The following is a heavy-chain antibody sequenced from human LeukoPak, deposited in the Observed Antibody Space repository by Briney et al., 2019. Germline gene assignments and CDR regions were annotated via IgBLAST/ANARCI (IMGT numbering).Heavy chain of an antibody. CDR2: IWYDGSNK. Sequence: GRSLRLSCAASGFTFSSYGMHWVRQAPGKGLEWVAVIWYDGSNKYYADSVKGRFTISRDNSKNTLYLQMNSLRAEDTAVYYCARESRSITMIVVVNDAFDIWGQGTMVTASS. J-gene: IGHJ3*02. CDR1: GFTFSSYG. V-gene: IGHV3-33*01. CDR3: ARESRSITMIVVVNDAFDI. D-gene: IGHD3-22*01.